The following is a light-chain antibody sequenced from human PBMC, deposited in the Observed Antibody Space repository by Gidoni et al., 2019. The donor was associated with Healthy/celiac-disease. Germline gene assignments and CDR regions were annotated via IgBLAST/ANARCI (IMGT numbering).Light chain of an antibody. J-gene: IGLJ1*01. CDR1: SRDVGNYNL. CDR3: CSYAGSSTYV. V-gene: IGLV2-23*01. Sequence: QSALPKPASVSGYPGQSITISCTGTSRDVGNYNLVSWYKQLPGKAPTLMIYEGSQRPSGVSNRFSGSKSGNTASLTISGLQAEDEADYYCCSYAGSSTYVFGTWTKVTVL. CDR2: EGS.